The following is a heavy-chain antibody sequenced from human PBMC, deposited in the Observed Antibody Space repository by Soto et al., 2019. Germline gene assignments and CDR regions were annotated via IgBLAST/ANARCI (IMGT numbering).Heavy chain of an antibody. CDR2: ISGSGGST. CDR1: GFAFSSYA. J-gene: IGHJ6*04. CDR3: AKDSPPHSYSSGWSPYYYYGMDV. V-gene: IGHV3-23*01. Sequence: PGGSLRLSCAASGFAFSSYAMSWVRQAPGKGLEWVSAISGSGGSTYYADSVKGRFTISRDNSKNTLYLQMNSLRAEDTAVYYCAKDSPPHSYSSGWSPYYYYGMDVWGKGTTVTVSS. D-gene: IGHD6-19*01.